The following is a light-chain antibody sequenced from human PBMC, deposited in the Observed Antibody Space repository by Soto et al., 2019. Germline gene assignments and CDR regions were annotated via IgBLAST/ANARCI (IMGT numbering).Light chain of an antibody. V-gene: IGKV1-39*01. CDR2: AAS. CDR1: QSISNY. CDR3: QQSYITPYT. Sequence: DIQMTQSSSSLSASVGDRVTITCRASQSISNYLNWYQQKVGKAPKLLIHAASSLQSGVPSRFSGSRSGTDFTLTISSLQPEDFATYYCQQSYITPYTFGQGTKLEIK. J-gene: IGKJ2*01.